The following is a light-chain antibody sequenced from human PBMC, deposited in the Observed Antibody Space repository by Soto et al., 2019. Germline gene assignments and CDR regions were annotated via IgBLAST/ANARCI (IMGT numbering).Light chain of an antibody. J-gene: IGLJ3*02. CDR2: EDN. CDR3: QSYDSSNQRV. Sequence: NFMLTKPHSVSESSGKTVTISCTRISGSIASNYVQWYQQRPGSAPTTVIYEDNQRPSGVPDRFSGSIDSSSNSASLTISGLKTEDEADYYCQSYDSSNQRVFGGGTKLTVL. V-gene: IGLV6-57*03. CDR1: SGSIASNY.